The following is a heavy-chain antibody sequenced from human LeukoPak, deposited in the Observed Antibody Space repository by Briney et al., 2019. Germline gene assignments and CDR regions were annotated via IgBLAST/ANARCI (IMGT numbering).Heavy chain of an antibody. CDR3: SSTSCPMCGMDV. Sequence: GGSLRLSCAASGFTVSSNYVSWVRQAPGKGLEWVSVIYSGGSTYYADSVKGRFTISRDNSKNTLYLQMNSLRAEDTAVYYCSSTSCPMCGMDVWGQGTTVTVSS. V-gene: IGHV3-66*02. J-gene: IGHJ6*02. CDR2: IYSGGST. CDR1: GFTVSSNY. D-gene: IGHD2-2*01.